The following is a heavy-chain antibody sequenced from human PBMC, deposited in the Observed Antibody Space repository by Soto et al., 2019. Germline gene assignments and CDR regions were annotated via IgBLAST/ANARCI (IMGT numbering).Heavy chain of an antibody. V-gene: IGHV4-34*01. CDR1: GGSFSGYY. CDR2: INHSGST. CDR3: ARGRHYGSGSYYNPLPLSRYYYYGMDV. D-gene: IGHD3-10*01. Sequence: QVQLQQWGAGLLKPSETLSLTCAVYGGSFSGYYWSWIRQPPGKGLEWIGEINHSGSTNYNPSLKGRVTISVDTSKTQFPLQLSSVTAADTAVYYCARGRHYGSGSYYNPLPLSRYYYYGMDVWGQGTTVTVSS. J-gene: IGHJ6*02.